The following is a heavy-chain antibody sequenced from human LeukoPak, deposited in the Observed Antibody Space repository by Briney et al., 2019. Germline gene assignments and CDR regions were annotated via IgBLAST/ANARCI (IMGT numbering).Heavy chain of an antibody. CDR1: GFTFSRYA. J-gene: IGHJ5*01. CDR3: ARDSRDYDSSRSNWFDS. CDR2: ISGGGGST. V-gene: IGHV3-23*01. Sequence: GGSLRLSCAVSGFTFSRYAMSWVRQAPGKGLEWVSAISGGGGSTYYPDFVKGRFTISRENSKNMLYLQMNSLRAEDTALYYCARDSRDYDSSRSNWFDSWGQGTLVTVSS. D-gene: IGHD3-22*01.